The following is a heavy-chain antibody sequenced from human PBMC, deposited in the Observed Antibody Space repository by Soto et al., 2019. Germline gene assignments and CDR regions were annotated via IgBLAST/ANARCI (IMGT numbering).Heavy chain of an antibody. CDR1: GGSFSGYY. J-gene: IGHJ4*02. Sequence: SETLSLTCAVYGGSFSGYYWSRIRQPPGKGLEWIGEINHSGSTNYNPSLKSRVTISVDTSKNQFSLKLSSVTAADTAVYYCARGHVLRFLEWLLYPTPFDYWGQGTLVTVSS. CDR2: INHSGST. D-gene: IGHD3-3*01. CDR3: ARGHVLRFLEWLLYPTPFDY. V-gene: IGHV4-34*01.